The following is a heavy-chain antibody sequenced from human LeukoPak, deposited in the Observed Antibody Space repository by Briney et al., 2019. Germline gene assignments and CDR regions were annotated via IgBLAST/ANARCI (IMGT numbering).Heavy chain of an antibody. Sequence: GGSLRLSCAASGFTFSSYSMNWVRQAPGKGLELVSSISTSSSHMYYADSVKGRFTISRDNAKNSLYLQMNSLRAEDTAVYYCARVSGNYYRWFDSWGQGTLVTVSS. CDR2: ISTSSSHM. CDR3: ARVSGNYYRWFDS. J-gene: IGHJ5*01. CDR1: GFTFSSYS. D-gene: IGHD1-26*01. V-gene: IGHV3-21*04.